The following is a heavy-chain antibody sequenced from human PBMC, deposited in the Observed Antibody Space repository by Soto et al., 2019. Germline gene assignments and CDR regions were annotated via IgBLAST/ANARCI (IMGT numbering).Heavy chain of an antibody. Sequence: EVQLVESGGGLIQPGGSLRLSCAASGFTVSSNYMSWVRQAPGKGLELVSVIYSGGSTYYADSVKGRFTISRDNSKNTLYLQMNSLRAEDTAVYYCARDHRIQLWKTYYYYYGMDVWGQGTTVTVSS. CDR1: GFTVSSNY. CDR3: ARDHRIQLWKTYYYYYGMDV. D-gene: IGHD5-18*01. CDR2: IYSGGST. J-gene: IGHJ6*02. V-gene: IGHV3-53*01.